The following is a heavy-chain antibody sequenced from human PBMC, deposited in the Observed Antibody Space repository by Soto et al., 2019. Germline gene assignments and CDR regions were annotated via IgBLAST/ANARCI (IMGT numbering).Heavy chain of an antibody. J-gene: IGHJ3*02. CDR3: ARVSAALDDDAFDI. CDR1: GFTFSDHH. V-gene: IGHV3-72*01. CDR2: TRNKANSYTT. D-gene: IGHD6-13*01. Sequence: GGSLRLSCAASGFTFSDHHMDWVRQAPGKGLEWVGRTRNKANSYTTEYAASVKGRFTISRDDSKNSLYLQMNSLKTEDTAVYYCARVSAALDDDAFDIWGQGTMVTVSS.